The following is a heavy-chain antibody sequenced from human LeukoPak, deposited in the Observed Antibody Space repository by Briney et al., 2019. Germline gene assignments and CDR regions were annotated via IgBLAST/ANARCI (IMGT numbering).Heavy chain of an antibody. CDR3: ARVSDFWSGYRNFDY. CDR2: ISSSSSYI. D-gene: IGHD3-3*01. Sequence: GGSLRLSCAASGFTFSSYSMNWVRQAPGKGLEWVSSISSSSSYIYYADSVKGRFTISRDNAKNSLYLQMNSLRAEDTAVYYCARVSDFWSGYRNFDYWGQGTLVTVSS. V-gene: IGHV3-21*01. CDR1: GFTFSSYS. J-gene: IGHJ4*02.